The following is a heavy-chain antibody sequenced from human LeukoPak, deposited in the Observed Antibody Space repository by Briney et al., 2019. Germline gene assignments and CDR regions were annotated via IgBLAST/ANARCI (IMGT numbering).Heavy chain of an antibody. CDR2: INHSGST. V-gene: IGHV4-39*07. Sequence: SETLSLTCTVSGGSISSGGYYWSWIRQPPGKGLEWIGEINHSGSTNYNPSLKSRVTISVDTSKNQFSLKLSSVTAADTAVYYCARALTTVTTFWPRQDDAFDIWGQGTMVTVS. D-gene: IGHD4-17*01. CDR1: GGSISSGGYY. CDR3: ARALTTVTTFWPRQDDAFDI. J-gene: IGHJ3*02.